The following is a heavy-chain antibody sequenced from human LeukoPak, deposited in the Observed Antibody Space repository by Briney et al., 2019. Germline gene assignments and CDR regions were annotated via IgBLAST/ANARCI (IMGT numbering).Heavy chain of an antibody. CDR1: GFTFISYE. J-gene: IGHJ4*02. CDR3: ARAGDSSTDF. Sequence: GGSLRLSCAASGFTFISYEMNWVRQAPGKGLEWVSHISSSGSSIYYADSVKGRFTISRDNAKNSLYLQMNSLRAEDTAVYYCARAGDSSTDFWGQGTLVTVSS. V-gene: IGHV3-48*03. D-gene: IGHD3-16*01. CDR2: ISSSGSSI.